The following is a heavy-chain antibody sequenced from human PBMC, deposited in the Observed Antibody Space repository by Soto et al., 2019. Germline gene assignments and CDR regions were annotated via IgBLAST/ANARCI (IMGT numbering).Heavy chain of an antibody. Sequence: EVQLVESGGGLVKPGGSLRLSCATSGFSFTNAWMAWVRQVPGKGLEWVGRIKSTTDGGTTEYPAPVKGRFTISRDDSKNTLSLQMDSLKSEDTGLYYCTTDRGITALVIFASWGLGTLVTVSS. D-gene: IGHD3-16*01. V-gene: IGHV3-15*05. J-gene: IGHJ4*02. CDR1: GFSFTNAW. CDR2: IKSTTDGGTT. CDR3: TTDRGITALVIFAS.